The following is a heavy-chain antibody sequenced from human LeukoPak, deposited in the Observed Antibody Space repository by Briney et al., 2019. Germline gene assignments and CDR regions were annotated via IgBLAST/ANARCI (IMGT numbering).Heavy chain of an antibody. D-gene: IGHD3-22*01. J-gene: IGHJ4*02. Sequence: ASVKVSCKASGYTFTDYYMHWVRQAPGQGLEWMGSINPNSGATTYAQKFQGRVTMTRDTSISTAYTELSRLTSDDTAFYYCAKYYYDSYEGYYFDYWGQGTLVTVSS. CDR2: INPNSGAT. CDR1: GYTFTDYY. V-gene: IGHV1-2*02. CDR3: AKYYYDSYEGYYFDY.